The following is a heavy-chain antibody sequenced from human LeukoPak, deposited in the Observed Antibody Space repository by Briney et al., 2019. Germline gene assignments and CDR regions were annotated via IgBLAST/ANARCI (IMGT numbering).Heavy chain of an antibody. CDR3: ARAVLDYYDSSGYLSAYYFDY. CDR2: MNPNSGNT. D-gene: IGHD3-22*01. Sequence: VASVKVSCKASGYTFTSYDINWVRQATGQGLEWMGWMNPNSGNTGYAQKFQGRVTITRNTSISTAYMELSSLRSEDTAVYYCARAVLDYYDSSGYLSAYYFDYWGQGTLVTVSS. J-gene: IGHJ4*02. CDR1: GYTFTSYD. V-gene: IGHV1-8*03.